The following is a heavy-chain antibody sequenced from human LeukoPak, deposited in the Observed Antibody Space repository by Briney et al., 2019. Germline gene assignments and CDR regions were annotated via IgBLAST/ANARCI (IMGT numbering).Heavy chain of an antibody. D-gene: IGHD1-7*01. CDR1: GFTFSSYA. J-gene: IGHJ4*02. CDR2: ISYDGSNK. CDR3: ARPGITGTIDY. V-gene: IGHV3-30-3*01. Sequence: PGRSLRLSCAASGFTFSSYAMHWVRQAPGKGLEWVAVISYDGSNKYYADSVKGRFTISRDNSKNTLYLQMNSLRAEGTAVYYCARPGITGTIDYWGQGTLVTVSS.